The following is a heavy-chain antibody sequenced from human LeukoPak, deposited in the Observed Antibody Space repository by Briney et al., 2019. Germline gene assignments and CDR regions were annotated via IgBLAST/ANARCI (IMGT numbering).Heavy chain of an antibody. CDR2: MKGDGTEE. V-gene: IGHV3-7*01. D-gene: IGHD3-22*01. CDR1: GFTFSSHW. J-gene: IGHJ4*02. CDR3: ARWDDSSGYYGGYYFDY. Sequence: PGGSLRLSCAASGFTFSSHWMTWVRQAPGKGLEWVANMKGDGTEEYYVDSVKGRFTISRDNAKNSLYLQMNSLRAEDTAVYYCARWDDSSGYYGGYYFDYWGQGTLVTVSS.